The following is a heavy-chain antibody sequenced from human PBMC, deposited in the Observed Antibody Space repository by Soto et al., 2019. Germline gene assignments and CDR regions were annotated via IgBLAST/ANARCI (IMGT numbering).Heavy chain of an antibody. V-gene: IGHV3-15*01. Sequence: PGGSLSLSCAASGFTFSNAWMSWVRQAPGKGLEWVGRIKSKTDGGTTDYAAPVKGRFTISRDDSKNTLYLQMNSLKTEDTAVYYCTTDSSGYPHPFAFDYWGQGTLVTVSS. CDR3: TTDSSGYPHPFAFDY. J-gene: IGHJ4*02. D-gene: IGHD3-22*01. CDR2: IKSKTDGGTT. CDR1: GFTFSNAW.